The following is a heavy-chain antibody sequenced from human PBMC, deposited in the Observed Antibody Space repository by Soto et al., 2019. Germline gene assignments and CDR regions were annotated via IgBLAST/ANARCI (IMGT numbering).Heavy chain of an antibody. J-gene: IGHJ6*02. CDR2: IDPSDSYT. D-gene: IGHD6-13*01. V-gene: IGHV5-10-1*01. CDR3: ARYNLGIYYYGMDV. CDR1: GYSFTSYW. Sequence: PGEALKISCKRSGYSFTSYWIIWVRQMPGKGPERMVRIDPSDSYTNYSPSFQGHVTISADKSISTSYLQWSSLKASATALYYCARYNLGIYYYGMDVRAQGTTVTVSS.